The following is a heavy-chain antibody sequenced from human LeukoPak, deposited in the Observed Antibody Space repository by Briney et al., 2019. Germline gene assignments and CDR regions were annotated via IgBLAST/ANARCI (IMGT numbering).Heavy chain of an antibody. CDR3: ARDEGDTTGYYPGL. CDR1: GFTLSNYG. J-gene: IGHJ1*01. CDR2: IWHDGSRK. Sequence: GGSLRLSCAASGFTLSNYGMHWVRPAPGKGLEWVAAIWHDGSRKYYAESVKGRITISRDNARNTVYVQTNSLRAEDTAVYYCARDEGDTTGYYPGLWGQGTLVTVSS. V-gene: IGHV3-33*01. D-gene: IGHD3-22*01.